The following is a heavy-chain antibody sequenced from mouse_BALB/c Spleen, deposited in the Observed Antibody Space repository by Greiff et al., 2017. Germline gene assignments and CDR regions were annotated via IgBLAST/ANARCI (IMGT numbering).Heavy chain of an antibody. J-gene: IGHJ2*01. CDR2: IWSGGST. CDR1: GFSLTSYG. Sequence: QVQLKESGPGLVQPSQSLSITCTVSGFSLTSYGVHWVRQSPGKGLEWLGVIWSGGSTDYNAAFISRLSISKDNSKSQVFFKMNSLQANDTAIYYCARKGDYRYAGFDYWGQGTTLTVSS. V-gene: IGHV2-2*02. CDR3: ARKGDYRYAGFDY. D-gene: IGHD2-14*01.